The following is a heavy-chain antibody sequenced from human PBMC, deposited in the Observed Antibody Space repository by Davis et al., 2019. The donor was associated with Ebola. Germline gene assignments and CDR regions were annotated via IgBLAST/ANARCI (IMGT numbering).Heavy chain of an antibody. CDR1: GFTFDDYA. V-gene: IGHV3-9*01. J-gene: IGHJ5*02. D-gene: IGHD4/OR15-4a*01. CDR3: AKGDVLELGAKFDP. CDR2: ISWNSGSI. Sequence: PGGSLRLSCAASGFTFDDYAMHWVRQAPGKGPEWVSGISWNSGSIGYADSVKGRFTISRDNAKNSLYLQMNSLRAEDTALYYCAKGDVLELGAKFDPWGQGTLVTVSS.